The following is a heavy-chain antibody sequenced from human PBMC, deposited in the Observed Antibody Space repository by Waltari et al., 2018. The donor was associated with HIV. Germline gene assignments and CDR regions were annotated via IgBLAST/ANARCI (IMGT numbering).Heavy chain of an antibody. J-gene: IGHJ5*02. CDR2: ISGGGGNT. CDR3: AVGGRLIGAS. D-gene: IGHD3-10*01. Sequence: EVKLSESGGDSVQPGVSLTLPCTPSGFFFTTYAMSWVRQSPGKGLEWVSSISGGGGNTYYADSVKGRFTISRDNSKNTFYLQMNDLTSEDTAIYFCAVGGRLIGASWGQGTRVTVSS. CDR1: GFFFTTYA. V-gene: IGHV3-23*01.